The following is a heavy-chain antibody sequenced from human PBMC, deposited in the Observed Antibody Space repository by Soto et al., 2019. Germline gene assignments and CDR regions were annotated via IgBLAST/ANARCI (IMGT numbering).Heavy chain of an antibody. V-gene: IGHV3-48*01. CDR2: ISHSSRTI. J-gene: IGHJ4*02. D-gene: IGHD4-4*01. CDR1: GFTFSSYS. CDR3: ARDRSSDYRFDN. Sequence: PGGSLRLSCAASGFTFSSYSMNWVRQAPGKGLEWVSYISHSSRTIYYADSVKGRFTISRDNAKNSLYLQMNSLRAEDTAVYYCARDRSSDYRFDNRGQRTPVTVSS.